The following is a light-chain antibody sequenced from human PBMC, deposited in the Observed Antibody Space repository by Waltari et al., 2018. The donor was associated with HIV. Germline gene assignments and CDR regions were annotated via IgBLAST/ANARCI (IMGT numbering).Light chain of an antibody. CDR1: NHAIGADHS. CDR3: GSSTNSNIVL. J-gene: IGLJ2*01. CDR2: DVT. Sequence: QSALTQTASVSASPGQSITLSCTRINHAIGADHSVSWYQQHPGKVPKLLIYDVTNRPAGVSGRFSGSKSVNTASLTISWLQPDDEADYYCGSSTNSNIVLFGGVTKLTVL. V-gene: IGLV2-14*01.